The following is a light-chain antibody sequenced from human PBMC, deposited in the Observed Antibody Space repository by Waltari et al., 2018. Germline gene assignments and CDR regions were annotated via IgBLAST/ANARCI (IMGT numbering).Light chain of an antibody. CDR3: MQSLRALWT. Sequence: DIVVTQSPLSLPVTPGEPASISCRSSQSRLHSNGFNYLAWYLQKPGQSPQLLIYLGSTRASGVPDRFSGSGSGTDFTLKISRVEAEDVGVYYCMQSLRALWTFGQGTKVEIK. CDR1: QSRLHSNGFNY. CDR2: LGS. V-gene: IGKV2-28*01. J-gene: IGKJ1*01.